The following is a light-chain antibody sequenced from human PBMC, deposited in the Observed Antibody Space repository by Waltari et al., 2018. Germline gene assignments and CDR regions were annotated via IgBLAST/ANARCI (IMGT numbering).Light chain of an antibody. CDR3: ASYIAASTLV. CDR2: DVT. Sequence: QSALTQPASVSGSPGQSITISCTGSGTDVVRYNYVSWYQHYPDKAPRLMIYDVTNRPSGVSDRFSGSKSGNTASLTISGLQPEDEADYYCASYIAASTLVFGGGTRLTVV. V-gene: IGLV2-14*03. CDR1: GTDVVRYNY. J-gene: IGLJ3*02.